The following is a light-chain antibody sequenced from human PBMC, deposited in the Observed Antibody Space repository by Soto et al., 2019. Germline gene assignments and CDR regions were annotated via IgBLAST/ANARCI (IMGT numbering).Light chain of an antibody. CDR2: EVT. V-gene: IGLV2-14*01. CDR1: SSDVGGYDY. Sequence: QSVLTQPASVSGSPGQSIAISCTSTSSDVGGYDYVSWYQQHPDKAPKLIIYEVTKRPSGVSNRFSGSKSGNTASLTISGLQPGDEADYYCSSHTSGDTRVFGSGTKLTVL. J-gene: IGLJ1*01. CDR3: SSHTSGDTRV.